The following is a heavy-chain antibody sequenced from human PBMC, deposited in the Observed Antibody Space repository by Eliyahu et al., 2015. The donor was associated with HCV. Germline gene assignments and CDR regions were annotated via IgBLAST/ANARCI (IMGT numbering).Heavy chain of an antibody. CDR1: GFTFNNYG. CDR2: ISYDGSKT. D-gene: IGHD3-10*01. Sequence: QVQLVESGGGVVQPGRSLSLSCAAXGFTFNNYGMHWVRQAPGKGLEWVAVISYDGSKTHYTDSVTGRFTISRDNSKNTLYLQMNRLKPDDTAMYYCAKSAVLLWFGEGRNYFDYWGLGTLVTASS. CDR3: AKSAVLLWFGEGRNYFDY. V-gene: IGHV3-30*18. J-gene: IGHJ4*02.